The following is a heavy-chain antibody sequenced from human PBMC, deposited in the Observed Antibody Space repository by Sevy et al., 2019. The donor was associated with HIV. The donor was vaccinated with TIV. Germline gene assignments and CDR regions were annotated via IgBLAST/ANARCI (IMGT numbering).Heavy chain of an antibody. CDR3: ARVRVAAVGATMDYYYMDV. CDR1: GDSVSSNSAA. V-gene: IGHV6-1*01. CDR2: TYYRSKWYN. Sequence: SQTLSLTCAISGDSVSSNSAAWNWIRQSPSRGLEWLGRTYYRSKWYNDYAVSVKSRITINPDTSKNQFYLQLNSVTPEDTAVYYCARVRVAAVGATMDYYYMDVWGKGTTVTVSS. J-gene: IGHJ6*03. D-gene: IGHD1-26*01.